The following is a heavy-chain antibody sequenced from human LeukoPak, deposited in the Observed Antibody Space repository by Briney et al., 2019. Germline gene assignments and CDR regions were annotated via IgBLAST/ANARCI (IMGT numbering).Heavy chain of an antibody. D-gene: IGHD6-19*01. CDR1: GYTLTELS. CDR3: ARRGIAVAADLDY. CDR2: FDPEDGET. V-gene: IGHV1-24*01. J-gene: IGHJ4*02. Sequence: GASVKVSCKVSGYTLTELSMHWVRQAPGKGLEWMGGFDPEDGETIYAQKLQGRVTMTTDTSTSTAYMELRSLRSDDTAVYYCARRGIAVAADLDYWGQGTLVTVSS.